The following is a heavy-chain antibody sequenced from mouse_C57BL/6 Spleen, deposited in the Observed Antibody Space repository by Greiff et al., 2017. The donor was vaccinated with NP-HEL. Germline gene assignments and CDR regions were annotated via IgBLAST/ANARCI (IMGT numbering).Heavy chain of an antibody. Sequence: QVQLQQSGPELVKPGASVKISCKASGYAFSSSWMNWVKQRPGKGLEWIGRIYPGDGDTNYNGKFKGKATLTADKSSSTAYMQLSSLTSEDSAVYFCAREVYGYAMDYWGQGTSVTVSS. V-gene: IGHV1-82*01. J-gene: IGHJ4*01. D-gene: IGHD1-1*01. CDR2: IYPGDGDT. CDR1: GYAFSSSW. CDR3: AREVYGYAMDY.